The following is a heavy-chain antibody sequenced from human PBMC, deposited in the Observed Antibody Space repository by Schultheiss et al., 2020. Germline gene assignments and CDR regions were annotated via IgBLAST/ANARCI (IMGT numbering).Heavy chain of an antibody. CDR3: ARWEQLVWEGFYYYYYGMDV. V-gene: IGHV3-21*01. J-gene: IGHJ6*02. CDR1: GFAFSSYA. D-gene: IGHD6-13*01. Sequence: GGSLRLSCAASGFAFSSYALHWVRRAPGKGLEWVSSISSSSSYIFYADSVKGRFTISRDNAKNSLYLQMNSLRAEDTAVYYCARWEQLVWEGFYYYYYGMDVWGQGTTVTVSS. CDR2: ISSSSSYI.